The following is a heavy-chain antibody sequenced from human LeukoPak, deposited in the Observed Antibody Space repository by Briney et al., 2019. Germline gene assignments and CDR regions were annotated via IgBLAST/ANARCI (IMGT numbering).Heavy chain of an antibody. CDR1: GFTFSSYG. V-gene: IGHV3-33*01. J-gene: IGHJ4*02. D-gene: IGHD3-22*01. CDR2: IRYDGRNK. Sequence: PGGSLRLSCVASGFTFSSYGMHWVRQAPGKGLEWVAVIRYDGRNKYYGDSVKGRFTISRDNSKNTLYLQMNSLRAEDTAVYYCARVDNYYDSSGYYSLDYWGQGTLVTVSS. CDR3: ARVDNYYDSSGYYSLDY.